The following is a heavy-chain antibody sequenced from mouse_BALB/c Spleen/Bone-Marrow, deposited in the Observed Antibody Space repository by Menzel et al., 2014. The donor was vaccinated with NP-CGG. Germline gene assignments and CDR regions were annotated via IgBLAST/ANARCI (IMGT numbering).Heavy chain of an antibody. J-gene: IGHJ2*01. Sequence: EVKLVESGGGLVQPGGSLRLSCATSGFTFTDYYMNWVRQPPGKALEWLGFIRNKANGYTTEYSASVKSRFTISRDNSRNILYLQMNTLRVDDSATYYCARDKGRVFFDYWGQGTTLTASS. CDR3: ARDKGRVFFDY. V-gene: IGHV7-3*02. CDR2: IRNKANGYTT. CDR1: GFTFTDYY.